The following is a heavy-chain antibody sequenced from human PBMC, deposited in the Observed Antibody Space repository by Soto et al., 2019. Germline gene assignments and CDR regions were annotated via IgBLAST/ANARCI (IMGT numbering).Heavy chain of an antibody. CDR1: GYTFTSYD. D-gene: IGHD4-17*01. CDR2: MNPNSGNT. Sequence: QVQLVQSGAEVKKPGAAVKVSSKASGYTFTSYDINWVRQATGQGFEYLGWMNPNSGNTGYVKKFQGSVTMTRDTSMSTAYMELSSLRSEDTAVYYCARGINYGDYSRWFDPWGPGTLGTVSS. J-gene: IGHJ5*02. V-gene: IGHV1-8*01. CDR3: ARGINYGDYSRWFDP.